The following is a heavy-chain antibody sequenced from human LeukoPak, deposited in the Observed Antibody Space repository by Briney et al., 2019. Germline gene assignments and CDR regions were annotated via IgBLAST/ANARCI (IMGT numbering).Heavy chain of an antibody. Sequence: GGSLRLSCAASGFTVSSNYMSWVRQAPGKGLEWVSVIYSGGSTYYADSVKGRFTISRDNSKNTLYLQMNSLRAEDTAVYYCARAVYSSGWYPLYWSQGTLVTVSS. D-gene: IGHD6-19*01. CDR1: GFTVSSNY. J-gene: IGHJ4*02. V-gene: IGHV3-53*01. CDR3: ARAVYSSGWYPLY. CDR2: IYSGGST.